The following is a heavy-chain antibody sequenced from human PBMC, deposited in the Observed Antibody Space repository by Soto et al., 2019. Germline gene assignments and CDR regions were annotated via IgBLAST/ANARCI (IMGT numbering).Heavy chain of an antibody. CDR1: GGTFSSYT. Sequence: QVQLVQSGAEVKKPGSSVKVSCKASGGTFSSYTISWVRQATGQGLEWMGRIIPILGIANYAQKSQGRVTITADKSTSTAYMELSSLRSEDTAVYYCAREGQLVPQFDYWGQATLVTVSS. V-gene: IGHV1-69*08. CDR2: IIPILGIA. D-gene: IGHD6-6*01. CDR3: AREGQLVPQFDY. J-gene: IGHJ4*02.